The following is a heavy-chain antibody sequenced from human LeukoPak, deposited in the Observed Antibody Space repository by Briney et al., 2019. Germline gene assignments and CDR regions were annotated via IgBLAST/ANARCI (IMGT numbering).Heavy chain of an antibody. J-gene: IGHJ4*02. D-gene: IGHD6-19*01. CDR1: GYTFTGYY. V-gene: IGHV1-2*02. CDR3: ARTSSGSPLDY. CDR2: INPNSGGT. Sequence: ASLKVSCKASGYTFTGYYIHWVRQAPGQGLEWMGWINPNSGGTNYAQKFQGRVTMTRDTSISTAYMELSRLRSDDTAVYYCARTSSGSPLDYWGQGTLVTVSS.